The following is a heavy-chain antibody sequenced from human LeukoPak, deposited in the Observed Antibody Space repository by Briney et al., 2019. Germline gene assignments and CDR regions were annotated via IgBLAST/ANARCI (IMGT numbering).Heavy chain of an antibody. J-gene: IGHJ3*02. V-gene: IGHV4-39*01. Sequence: KPSETLSLTCTVSGGSISSSSYYWGWIRQPPGKGLEWIGSIYYSGSTYYNPSLKSRVTISVDTSKNQFSLKLSSVTAADTAVYYCARLSSDAFDIWGQGTMVTVSS. CDR3: ARLSSDAFDI. CDR2: IYYSGST. CDR1: GGSISSSSYY.